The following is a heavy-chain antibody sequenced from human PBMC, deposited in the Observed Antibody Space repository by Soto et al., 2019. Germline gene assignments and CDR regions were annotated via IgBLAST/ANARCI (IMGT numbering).Heavy chain of an antibody. CDR2: SYYTGNT. CDR3: ARVKATLYRHYYFDY. D-gene: IGHD5-12*01. V-gene: IGHV4-59*12. Sequence: PETLSLTCSVSGDSIRSYYWNWIRQTPGKGLEWIGHSYYTGNTNYNPSLKSRVTISIDTSKNLISLKLSSVTAADTAVYLCARVKATLYRHYYFDYWGQGTPVTVSS. J-gene: IGHJ4*02. CDR1: GDSIRSYY.